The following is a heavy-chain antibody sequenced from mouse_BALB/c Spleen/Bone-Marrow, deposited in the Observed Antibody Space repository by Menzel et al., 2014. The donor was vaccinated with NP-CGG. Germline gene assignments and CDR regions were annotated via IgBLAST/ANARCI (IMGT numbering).Heavy chain of an antibody. CDR3: AREGHGNYAY. V-gene: IGHV1-4*01. Sequence: VKLMESGAELARPGASVKMSCKASGYTFTSYTMHWVKQRPGQGLEWIGYINPSSGYTNYNQKFKDKATLTADKSSSTAYMQLSSLTSEDSAVYYCAREGHGNYAYWGQGTLVTVSA. D-gene: IGHD2-1*01. J-gene: IGHJ3*01. CDR1: GYTFTSYT. CDR2: INPSSGYT.